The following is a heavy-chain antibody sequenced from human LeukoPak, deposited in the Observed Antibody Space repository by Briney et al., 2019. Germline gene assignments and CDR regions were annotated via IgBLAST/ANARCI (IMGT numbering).Heavy chain of an antibody. CDR1: GFTFSSYW. CDR2: INSDGSST. J-gene: IGHJ4*02. V-gene: IGHV3-74*01. Sequence: TGGSLRLSCAASGFTFSSYWMHWVRQAPGKGLVWVSRINSDGSSTSYADSVKGRFTISRDNSKNTLYLQMNSLRDEDTAIYYCARFHGSNSEGKLDYWGQGTLVTVSS. D-gene: IGHD4-23*01. CDR3: ARFHGSNSEGKLDY.